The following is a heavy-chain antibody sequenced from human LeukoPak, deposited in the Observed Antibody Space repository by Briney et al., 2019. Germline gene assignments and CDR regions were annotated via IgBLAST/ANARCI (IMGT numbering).Heavy chain of an antibody. CDR2: IKQDGSDK. CDR3: AKRGSSSWTQFDY. D-gene: IGHD6-13*01. Sequence: GGSLRPSCAASGFTFSSYWMNWVRQAPGKGLEWVAIIKQDGSDKYYVDSVKGRFTISRDNARNSLYLQMNSLRAEDTAVYYCAKRGSSSWTQFDYWGQGTLVTVSS. J-gene: IGHJ4*02. CDR1: GFTFSSYW. V-gene: IGHV3-7*03.